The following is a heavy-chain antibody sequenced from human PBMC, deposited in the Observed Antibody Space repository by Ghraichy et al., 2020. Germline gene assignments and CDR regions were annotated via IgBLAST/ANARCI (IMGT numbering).Heavy chain of an antibody. J-gene: IGHJ6*02. V-gene: IGHV4-59*01. CDR2: IYYSGST. Sequence: SQTLSLTCTVSGGSISSYYWSWIRQPPGKGLEWIGYIYYSGSTNYNPSLKSRVTISVDTSKNQFSLKLSSVTAADTAVYYCARDAAVTSHYKDWNYYYGMDVWGQGTTVTVSS. D-gene: IGHD2-15*01. CDR3: ARDAAVTSHYKDWNYYYGMDV. CDR1: GGSISSYY.